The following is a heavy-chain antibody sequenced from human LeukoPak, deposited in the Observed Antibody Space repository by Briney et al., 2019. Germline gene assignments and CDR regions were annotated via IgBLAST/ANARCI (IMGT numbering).Heavy chain of an antibody. V-gene: IGHV4-30-4*07. Sequence: PSQTLSLTCAVSGGSISSGGYSWSWIRQPPGKGLEWIGYIYYSGSTYYNPSLKSRVTISVDTSKNQFSLKLSSVTAADTAVYYCARRGSSSWYNYFGYWGQGTLVTVSS. CDR2: IYYSGST. J-gene: IGHJ4*02. D-gene: IGHD6-13*01. CDR3: ARRGSSSWYNYFGY. CDR1: GGSISSGGYS.